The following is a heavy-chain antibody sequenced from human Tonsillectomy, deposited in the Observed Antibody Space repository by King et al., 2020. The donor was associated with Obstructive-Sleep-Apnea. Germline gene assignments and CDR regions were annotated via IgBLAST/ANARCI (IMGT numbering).Heavy chain of an antibody. CDR2: IYHSGNT. D-gene: IGHD2-8*01. CDR1: GYSISSGYY. CDR3: ARLVWGSHCFHC. Sequence: VQLQESGPGLVKPSETLSLTCTVSGYSISSGYYWGWIRQPPGKGLEWIGSIYHSGNTYYNPSLKSRVTISVDTSKNQFSLKLSSVTAADAAVYYCARLVWGSHCFHCWGQGTLVTVSS. J-gene: IGHJ4*02. V-gene: IGHV4-38-2*02.